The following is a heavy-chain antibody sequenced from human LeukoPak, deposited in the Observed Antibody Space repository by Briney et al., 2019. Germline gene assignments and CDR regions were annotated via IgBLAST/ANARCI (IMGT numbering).Heavy chain of an antibody. CDR1: GFIVSTNY. D-gene: IGHD1-26*01. Sequence: GGSLRLSCAASGFIVSTNYMNWVRQAPGKGLEWVSVIYNAGDTYFADSVKGSFTISRDNSKNTLYLQMNSLRVEDTAVYYCARGYMYSYDAFDIWGQGTMVTVSS. J-gene: IGHJ3*02. V-gene: IGHV3-66*01. CDR3: ARGYMYSYDAFDI. CDR2: IYNAGDT.